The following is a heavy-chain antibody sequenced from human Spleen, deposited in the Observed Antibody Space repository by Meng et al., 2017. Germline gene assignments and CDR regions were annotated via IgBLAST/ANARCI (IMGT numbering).Heavy chain of an antibody. CDR3: AREPDSSAYYSFFDY. Sequence: SETLSLTCNVSAGSISSGYYWSWIRQHPGKGLEWIGYMYYSGSSYYNPSLKSRVTMSVDTSKNQFSLKLTSVTAADTAVYYCAREPDSSAYYSFFDYWGQGTTVTVSS. V-gene: IGHV4-31*03. CDR1: AGSISSGYY. J-gene: IGHJ4*03. D-gene: IGHD3-22*01. CDR2: MYYSGSS.